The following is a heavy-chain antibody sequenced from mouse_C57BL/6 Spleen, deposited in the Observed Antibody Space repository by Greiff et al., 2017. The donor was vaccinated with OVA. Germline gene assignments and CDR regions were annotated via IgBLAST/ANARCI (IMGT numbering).Heavy chain of an antibody. V-gene: IGHV1-52*01. CDR3: ARGGYEDYAMDY. D-gene: IGHD3-1*01. Sequence: QVQLKQPGAELVRPGSSVKLSCKASGYTFTSYWVHWVKQRPIQGLEWIGNIDPSDSETHYNQKFKDKATLTVDKSSSTAYMQLSSLTSEDSAVYYCARGGYEDYAMDYWGQGTSVTVSS. J-gene: IGHJ4*01. CDR2: IDPSDSET. CDR1: GYTFTSYW.